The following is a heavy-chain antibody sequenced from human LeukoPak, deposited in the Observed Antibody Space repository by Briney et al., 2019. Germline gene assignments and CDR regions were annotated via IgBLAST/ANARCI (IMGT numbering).Heavy chain of an antibody. D-gene: IGHD3-9*01. Sequence: GGSLRLSCAASGFSLSKYWMHWVRQAPGKGLVWVSRIKTDGSSTSYADSVKGRFTISRDNAKNTLYLQMNSLRAEDTAVYYCARDQAQKVLRYFDWAPDAFDIWGQGTMVTVSS. CDR1: GFSLSKYW. J-gene: IGHJ3*02. CDR2: IKTDGSST. CDR3: ARDQAQKVLRYFDWAPDAFDI. V-gene: IGHV3-74*01.